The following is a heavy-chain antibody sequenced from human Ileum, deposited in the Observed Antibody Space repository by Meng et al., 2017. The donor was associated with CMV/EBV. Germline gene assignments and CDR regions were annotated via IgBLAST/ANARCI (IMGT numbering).Heavy chain of an antibody. J-gene: IGHJ4*02. Sequence: QVQLVRCGAEVKRPGASVKVSCKAPGYTFTDYGISWVRQAPGQGLEWMGWISAYSGDTNYAQNLQGRLTMTTDTSTATAYMELRSLTSDDTAVYYCARVAKYCTDGVCHDYWGQGTLVTVSS. D-gene: IGHD2-8*01. CDR3: ARVAKYCTDGVCHDY. CDR2: ISAYSGDT. CDR1: GYTFTDYG. V-gene: IGHV1-18*04.